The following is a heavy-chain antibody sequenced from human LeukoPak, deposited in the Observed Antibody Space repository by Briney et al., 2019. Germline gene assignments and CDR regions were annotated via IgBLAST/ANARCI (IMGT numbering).Heavy chain of an antibody. CDR1: RYTITSYD. D-gene: IGHD6-13*01. Sequence: ASVKVSCKASRYTITSYDINWVRQATGQGLEWMGWMNPNTGNTGYAQKFQGRITFTRDISINTAYMELSSLRSDDTAVYYCARDPAYSSSPYYMDVWGKGTTVTVSS. V-gene: IGHV1-8*03. J-gene: IGHJ6*03. CDR2: MNPNTGNT. CDR3: ARDPAYSSSPYYMDV.